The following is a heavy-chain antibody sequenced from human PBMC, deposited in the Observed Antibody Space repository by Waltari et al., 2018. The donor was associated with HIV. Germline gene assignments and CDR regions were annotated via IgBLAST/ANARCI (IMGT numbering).Heavy chain of an antibody. CDR1: GFTFINAW. D-gene: IGHD2-2*01. CDR2: IKSKTDGGTT. J-gene: IGHJ4*02. V-gene: IGHV3-15*01. Sequence: EVQLVESGGGLVKPGGSLRLSCAASGFTFINAWMSWVRQAPGKGLEWVGRIKSKTDGGTTDYAAPVKGRFTISRDDSKNTLYLQMNSLKTEDTAVYYCTTDTSLSLFDYWGQGTLVTVSS. CDR3: TTDTSLSLFDY.